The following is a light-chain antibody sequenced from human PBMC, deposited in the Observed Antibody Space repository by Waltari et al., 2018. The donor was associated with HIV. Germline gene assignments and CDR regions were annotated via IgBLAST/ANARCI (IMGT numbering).Light chain of an antibody. Sequence: EIVMTQSPATLSVSPGERATLSCRASQNIINNLAWYQQKPGQAPRLLIYGASTRATSIPARFSGSVYVTDFTLTINSLQSEDIAGYYCQQYNTWPLSFGGGTKVEIK. CDR1: QNIINN. V-gene: IGKV3-15*01. CDR2: GAS. CDR3: QQYNTWPLS. J-gene: IGKJ4*01.